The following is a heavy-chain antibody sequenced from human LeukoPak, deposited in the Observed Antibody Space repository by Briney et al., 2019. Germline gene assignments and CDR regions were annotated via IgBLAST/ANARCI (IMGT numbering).Heavy chain of an antibody. CDR3: AKDVYSSGYYIFDF. CDR1: GFTFSSYG. Sequence: GGSLRLSCAASGFTFSSYGMHWVRQAPGKGLEWVAVIWYDGSNKYYADSVKGRFTISRDNSKNTLYLQMNSLRAEDTAVYYCAKDVYSSGYYIFDFWGQGTLVTASS. D-gene: IGHD6-19*01. CDR2: IWYDGSNK. V-gene: IGHV3-33*06. J-gene: IGHJ4*02.